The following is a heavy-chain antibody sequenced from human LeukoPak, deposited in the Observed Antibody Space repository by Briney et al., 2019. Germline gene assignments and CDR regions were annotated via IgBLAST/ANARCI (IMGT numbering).Heavy chain of an antibody. CDR2: IYSAGNT. D-gene: IGHD6-19*01. Sequence: GGSLRLSCVASGFTVSSNYMSWVRQAPGKGLEWVSVIYSAGNTYYADSVKGRFTISRHNSKNTLYLQMNSLRVEDTAVYYCARGGTPGYNSGRIDYWGQGTLVTVSS. V-gene: IGHV3-53*04. CDR3: ARGGTPGYNSGRIDY. J-gene: IGHJ4*02. CDR1: GFTVSSNY.